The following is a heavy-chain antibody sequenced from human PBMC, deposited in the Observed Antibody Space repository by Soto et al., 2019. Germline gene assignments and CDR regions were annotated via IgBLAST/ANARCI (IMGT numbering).Heavy chain of an antibody. D-gene: IGHD4-17*01. J-gene: IGHJ4*02. CDR3: ARGPPLRRYYFDY. CDR2: INPNSGGT. V-gene: IGHV1-2*02. CDR1: GFRFTCYY. Sequence: ASVKVSWKACGFRFTCYYMHWVRQAPGQGLEWMGWINPNSGGTNYAQKFQGRVTMTRDTSISTAYMELSRLRSDDTAVYYCARGPPLRRYYFDYWGQGTLVTVYS.